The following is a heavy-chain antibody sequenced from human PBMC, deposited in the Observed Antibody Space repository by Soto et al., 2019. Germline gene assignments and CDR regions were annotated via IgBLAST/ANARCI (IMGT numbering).Heavy chain of an antibody. CDR2: ISYDGSNK. V-gene: IGHV3-30-3*01. Sequence: GGSLRLSCAASGFTFSSYAMHWVRQAPGKGLEWVAVISYDGSNKYYADSVKGRFTISRDNSKNTLYLQMNSLRAEDTAVYYCAGVPPGYTHDYWGQGTLVTVSS. CDR1: GFTFSSYA. J-gene: IGHJ4*02. D-gene: IGHD6-13*01. CDR3: AGVPPGYTHDY.